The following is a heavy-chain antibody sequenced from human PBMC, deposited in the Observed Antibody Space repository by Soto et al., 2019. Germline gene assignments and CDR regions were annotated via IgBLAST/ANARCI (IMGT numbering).Heavy chain of an antibody. CDR1: GYTFTSYD. CDR3: APTSPVTTHYYYYGMDV. J-gene: IGHJ6*02. D-gene: IGHD4-4*01. Sequence: ASVKVSCKASGYTFTSYDINWVRQATGQGLEWMGWMNPNSGNTGYAQKFQGRVTMTRNTSISTAYMELSSLRSEDTAVYYCAPTSPVTTHYYYYGMDVWGQGTTVTVSS. CDR2: MNPNSGNT. V-gene: IGHV1-8*01.